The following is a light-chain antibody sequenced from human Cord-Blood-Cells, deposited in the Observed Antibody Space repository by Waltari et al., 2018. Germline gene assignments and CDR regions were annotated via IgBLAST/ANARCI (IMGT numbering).Light chain of an antibody. CDR3: SSYTSSSTQV. CDR2: DVS. J-gene: IGLJ2*01. V-gene: IGLV2-14*01. Sequence: QSALTQPASVSGSPGQSIPISCTGTRSDVGGYNYVSWYQQHPGKAPKLMIYDVSNRPSGVSNRFSGSKSGNTASLTISGLQAEDEADYYCSSYTSSSTQVFGGGTKLTVL. CDR1: RSDVGGYNY.